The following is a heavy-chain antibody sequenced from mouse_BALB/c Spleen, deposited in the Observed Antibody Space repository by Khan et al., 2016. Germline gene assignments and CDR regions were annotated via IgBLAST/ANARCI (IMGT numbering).Heavy chain of an antibody. CDR2: ISSGTSTI. CDR3: ARNYYDHTSWLAH. D-gene: IGHD1-1*01. CDR1: GFTFSSFG. J-gene: IGHJ3*01. V-gene: IGHV5-17*02. Sequence: EVELVESGGGLVQPGGSRKLSCAASGFTFSSFGMHWVRQAPEKGLEWVAYISSGTSTIYYVDTVKGRITISRDNPKNTLFLQMTSLRSKDTAMYYWARNYYDHTSWLAHWGQVSLVTVAA.